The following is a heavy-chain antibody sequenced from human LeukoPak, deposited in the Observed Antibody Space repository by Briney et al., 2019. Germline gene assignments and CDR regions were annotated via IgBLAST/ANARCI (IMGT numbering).Heavy chain of an antibody. D-gene: IGHD3-9*01. CDR1: GFIFSDYY. CDR2: ISSSGITI. V-gene: IGHV3-11*04. Sequence: GGSLRLSCAASGFIFSDYYMSWIRQAPGKGLEWVSYISSSGITIYYADSVKGRFTISRDNAKNSLYLQMDSLRAEDTAVYYCASSTIFGTYYYYMDVWGKGTTVTVSS. CDR3: ASSTIFGTYYYYMDV. J-gene: IGHJ6*03.